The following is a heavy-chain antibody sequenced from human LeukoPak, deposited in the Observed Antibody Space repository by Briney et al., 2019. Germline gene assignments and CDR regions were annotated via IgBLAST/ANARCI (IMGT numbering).Heavy chain of an antibody. V-gene: IGHV5-51*01. CDR2: IYPRDSDT. J-gene: IGHJ3*02. CDR1: GYSFTSYW. Sequence: GESLKIPCKGSGYSFTSYWVAWVRQMPGKGLEWMGIIYPRDSDTRYSPSFQGQVTISADKSINTAYLQWSGLKASDTAVYYCARHVTTASAARGFDIWGQGTMVTVSS. D-gene: IGHD1-14*01. CDR3: ARHVTTASAARGFDI.